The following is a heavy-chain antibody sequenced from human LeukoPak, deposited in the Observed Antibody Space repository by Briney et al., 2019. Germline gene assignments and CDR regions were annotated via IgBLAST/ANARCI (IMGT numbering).Heavy chain of an antibody. J-gene: IGHJ3*02. V-gene: IGHV1-69*05. CDR3: ARGLDDSSGYFVEAFDI. CDR2: IIPIFGTA. Sequence: ASVKVSCKASGGTFSSYAISRVRQAPGQGLEWRGGIIPIFGTANYAQKFQGRVTITTDESTSTAYMELSSLRSEDTAVYYCARGLDDSSGYFVEAFDIWGQGTMVTVSS. D-gene: IGHD3-22*01. CDR1: GGTFSSYA.